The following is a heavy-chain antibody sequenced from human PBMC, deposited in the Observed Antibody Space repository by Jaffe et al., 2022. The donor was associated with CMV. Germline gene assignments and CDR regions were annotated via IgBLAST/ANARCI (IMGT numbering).Heavy chain of an antibody. Sequence: EVQLVESGGGLVQPGRSLRLSCAASGFTFDDYAMHWVRQAPGKGLEWVSGISWNSGSIGYADSVKGRFTISRDNAKNSLYLQMNSLRAEDTALYYCAKDPYYDFWSGYPDYWGQGTLVTVSS. V-gene: IGHV3-9*01. CDR2: ISWNSGSI. D-gene: IGHD3-3*01. CDR1: GFTFDDYA. CDR3: AKDPYYDFWSGYPDY. J-gene: IGHJ4*02.